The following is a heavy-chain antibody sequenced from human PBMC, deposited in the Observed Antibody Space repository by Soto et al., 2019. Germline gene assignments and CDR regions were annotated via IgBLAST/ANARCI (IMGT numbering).Heavy chain of an antibody. CDR3: ARAHTVTTFYYYYMDV. V-gene: IGHV6-1*01. CDR2: TYYKSKWYN. D-gene: IGHD4-17*01. J-gene: IGHJ6*03. Sequence: PSQTLSLTCAISGDSVSSNSAAWNWIRQSPSRGLEWLGRTYYKSKWYNDYAVSVKSRITINPDTSKNQLSLQLNSVTPEDTAVYYCARAHTVTTFYYYYMDVWGKGTTVTVSS. CDR1: GDSVSSNSAA.